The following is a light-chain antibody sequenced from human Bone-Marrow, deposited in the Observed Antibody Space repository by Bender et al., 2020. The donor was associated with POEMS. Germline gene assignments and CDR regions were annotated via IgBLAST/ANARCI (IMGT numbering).Light chain of an antibody. Sequence: QSALTQPASVSGSPGQSITISCTGTSSDIGGYNFVSWYQQHPGKAPKLLIYDVTNRPSGVSNRFSASKSDNTASLTISGFQPEDEADYYYSSYKRGVTSTLVFGGGTKLTVL. V-gene: IGLV2-14*03. J-gene: IGLJ2*01. CDR3: SSYKRGVTSTLV. CDR1: SSDIGGYNF. CDR2: DVT.